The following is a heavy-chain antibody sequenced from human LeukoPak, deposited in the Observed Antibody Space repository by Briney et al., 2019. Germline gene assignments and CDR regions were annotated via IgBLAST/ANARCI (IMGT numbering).Heavy chain of an antibody. CDR3: ARVGGPKAY. Sequence: XRQAXXKGLEWVSYISSSGSTIYYADSVKGRFTISRDNAKNSLYLQMNSLRAEDTAVYYCARVGGPKAYWGQGTLVTVSS. D-gene: IGHD2-15*01. CDR2: ISSSGSTI. V-gene: IGHV3-11*01. J-gene: IGHJ4*02.